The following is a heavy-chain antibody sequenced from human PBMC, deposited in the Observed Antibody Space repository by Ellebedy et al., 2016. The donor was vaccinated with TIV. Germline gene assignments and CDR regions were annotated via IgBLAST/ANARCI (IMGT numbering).Heavy chain of an antibody. CDR2: IWYDGSNK. CDR3: ARAALEY. Sequence: GESLKISCAASGFTFSSYGMHWVRQAPGKGLEWVAVIWYDGSNKYYADSVKGRFTISRDNSKDTLYLQMNSLRAEDTAVYYCARAALEYWGQGTLVTVSS. J-gene: IGHJ4*02. V-gene: IGHV3-33*01. CDR1: GFTFSSYG. D-gene: IGHD1-1*01.